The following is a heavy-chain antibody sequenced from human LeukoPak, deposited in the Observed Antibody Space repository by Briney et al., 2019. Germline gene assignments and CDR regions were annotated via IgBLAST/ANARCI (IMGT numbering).Heavy chain of an antibody. J-gene: IGHJ6*03. D-gene: IGHD1-26*01. Sequence: PGGSLRLSCAASGFTFSSYSMNWVRQAPGKGLEWVSSISSSSSYIYYADSVKGRFTISRDNAKNSLYLQMNSLRAEDTAVYYCARGAYVGRYMDVWGKGTTVTVSS. V-gene: IGHV3-21*01. CDR2: ISSSSSYI. CDR3: ARGAYVGRYMDV. CDR1: GFTFSSYS.